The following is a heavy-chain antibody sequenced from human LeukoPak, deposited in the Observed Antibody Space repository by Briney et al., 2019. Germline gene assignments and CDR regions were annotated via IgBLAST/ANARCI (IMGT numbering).Heavy chain of an antibody. V-gene: IGHV3-23*01. J-gene: IGHJ4*02. CDR3: AKVVIAAGCDY. CDR1: GFTFSSYA. Sequence: GGSLRLSCAASGFTFSSYAMSWVRQAPGKGLEWVSTISSAGGSTYYADSVKGRFTISRDNSKNTLYLQMDSLRADGTAVYYCAKVVIAAGCDYWGQGTLATVSS. D-gene: IGHD6-13*01. CDR2: ISSAGGST.